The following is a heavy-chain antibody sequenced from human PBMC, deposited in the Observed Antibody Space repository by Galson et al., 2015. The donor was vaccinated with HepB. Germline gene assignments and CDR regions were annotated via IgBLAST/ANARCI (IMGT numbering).Heavy chain of an antibody. CDR3: ARLDFWSGYRV. Sequence: SETLSLTCAVYGGSFSGYYWSWIRQPPGKGLEWIGEINHSGSTNYNPSLKSRVTISVDTSKNQFSLKLSSVTAADTAVYYCARLDFWSGYRVWGQGTLVTVSS. J-gene: IGHJ4*02. V-gene: IGHV4-34*01. CDR1: GGSFSGYY. D-gene: IGHD3-3*01. CDR2: INHSGST.